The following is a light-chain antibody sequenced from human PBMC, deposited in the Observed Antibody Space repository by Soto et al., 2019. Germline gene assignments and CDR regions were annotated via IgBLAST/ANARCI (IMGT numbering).Light chain of an antibody. J-gene: IGKJ1*01. Sequence: EIVLTQSPGTLSLSPGERATLSCRASQSVSSSYLAWYQQKPGQAPRLLIYGASSRATGIPDRFSGSGSGTDFTLTISRLEPADLAVYYCQQYGSSLGWTFGQGTKVDIK. CDR2: GAS. CDR1: QSVSSSY. CDR3: QQYGSSLGWT. V-gene: IGKV3-20*01.